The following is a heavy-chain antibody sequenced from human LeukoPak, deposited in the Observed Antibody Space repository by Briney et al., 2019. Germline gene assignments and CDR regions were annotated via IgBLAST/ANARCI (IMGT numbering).Heavy chain of an antibody. Sequence: SEILSLTCTVSGGSISSYYWSWIRQPPGKGLEWIGYIYYSGSTNYNPSLKSRVTISVDTSKNQFSLKLSSVTAADTAVYYCARHQIRGDGYRTKRLDWFDPWGQGTLVTVSS. CDR2: IYYSGST. V-gene: IGHV4-59*08. J-gene: IGHJ5*02. CDR1: GGSISSYY. D-gene: IGHD5-24*01. CDR3: ARHQIRGDGYRTKRLDWFDP.